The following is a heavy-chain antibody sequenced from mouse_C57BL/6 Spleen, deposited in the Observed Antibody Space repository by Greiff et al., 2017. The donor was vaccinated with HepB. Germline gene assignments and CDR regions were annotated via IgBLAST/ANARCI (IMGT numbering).Heavy chain of an antibody. CDR3: ARFTTVVGYFDV. Sequence: EVKLVESEGGLVQPGSSMKLSCTASGFTFSDYYMAWVRQVPEKGLEWVANINYDGSSTYYLDSLKSRFIISRDNAKNILYLQMSSLKSEDTATYYCARFTTVVGYFDVWGTGTTVTVSS. J-gene: IGHJ1*03. CDR1: GFTFSDYY. D-gene: IGHD1-1*01. V-gene: IGHV5-16*01. CDR2: INYDGSST.